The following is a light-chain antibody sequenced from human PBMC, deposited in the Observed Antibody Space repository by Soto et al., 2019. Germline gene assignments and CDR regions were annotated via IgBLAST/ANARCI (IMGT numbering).Light chain of an antibody. Sequence: IVMTQSPLSLPDTPGEPASISCRSSQNLRHSNGYNYLNWYLQQPGQSPQLLSYVGSNRASGVTGRFSSSLSGTDFKLKIRKVEAEGVGVYLCMRGRQMPLTVVGGTDVEIK. V-gene: IGKV2-28*01. J-gene: IGKJ4*01. CDR2: VGS. CDR1: QNLRHSNGYNY. CDR3: MRGRQMPLT.